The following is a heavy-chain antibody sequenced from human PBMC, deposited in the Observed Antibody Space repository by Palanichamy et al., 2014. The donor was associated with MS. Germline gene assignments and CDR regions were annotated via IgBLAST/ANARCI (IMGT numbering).Heavy chain of an antibody. J-gene: IGHJ4*02. CDR3: AKSSGFSSTWSDFDL. CDR2: IIPILGIP. Sequence: QVRLVQSGAEVKKPGSSVKVSCKASGGTFSTYPISWVRQAPGQGLEWMGRIIPILGIPNYAQKFQGRVTITADKSTSTAYMELSRLTSEDTAVFYCAKSSGFSSTWSDFDLWGQGTLVTVSS. CDR1: GGTFSTYP. V-gene: IGHV1-69*04. D-gene: IGHD6-13*01.